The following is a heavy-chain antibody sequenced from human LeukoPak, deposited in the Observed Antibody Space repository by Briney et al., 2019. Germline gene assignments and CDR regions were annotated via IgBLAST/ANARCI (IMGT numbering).Heavy chain of an antibody. Sequence: PGGSLRLSCAASGFTFGSYAMSWVRQAPGEGLEWVSGINTNGGSTAYADSVKGRFTISRDNPRNTLYMQMNSLRAEDTALYYCAIMHPYYDGNGYWVQWGQGTLVTVSS. D-gene: IGHD3-22*01. CDR3: AIMHPYYDGNGYWVQ. CDR1: GFTFGSYA. V-gene: IGHV3-23*01. CDR2: INTNGGST. J-gene: IGHJ4*02.